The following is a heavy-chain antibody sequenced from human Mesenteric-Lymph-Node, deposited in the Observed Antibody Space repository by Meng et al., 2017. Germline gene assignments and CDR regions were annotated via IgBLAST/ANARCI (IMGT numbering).Heavy chain of an antibody. D-gene: IGHD3-10*01. V-gene: IGHV4-34*01. CDR3: ARDTRGSGSYIPYYYGMDV. J-gene: IGHJ6*02. CDR1: GGSFSGYY. Sequence: SETLSLTCAVYGGSFSGYYWSWIRQPPGKGLEWIGEINHSGSTNYNPSLKSRVTISVDTSKNQFSLKLSSVTAADTAVYYCARDTRGSGSYIPYYYGMDVWGQGTTVTVSS. CDR2: INHSGST.